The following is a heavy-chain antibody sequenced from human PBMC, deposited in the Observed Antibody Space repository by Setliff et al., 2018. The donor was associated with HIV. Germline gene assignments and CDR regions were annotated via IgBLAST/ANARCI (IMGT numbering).Heavy chain of an antibody. Sequence: ASVKVSCKASGYASSTYDINWVRQATGRGLEWMGWMNPNSGNTGYAQQFQGRITMTRNSSISTAYMDLSSLRSEDTAVYYCAIRREVVAAATTRRGLDIWGQGTMVTV. CDR2: MNPNSGNT. CDR3: AIRREVVAAATTRRGLDI. V-gene: IGHV1-8*02. J-gene: IGHJ3*02. D-gene: IGHD2-15*01. CDR1: GYASSTYD.